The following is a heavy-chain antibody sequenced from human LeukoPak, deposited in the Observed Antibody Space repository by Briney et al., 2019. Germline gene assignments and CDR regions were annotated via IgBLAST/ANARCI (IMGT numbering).Heavy chain of an antibody. CDR3: SKGQGKGEDYDILVGYYIPKGNYYYYVMDV. CDR2: ISCNGGRT. D-gene: IGHD3-9*01. V-gene: IGHV3-23*01. CDR1: GFTFSNYA. J-gene: IGHJ6*02. Sequence: GGSLRLSCAASGFTFSNYAMHWVRQAPGKGLEWVAVISCNGGRTYYADSVKGRFTLSRDNSKNTLYLQTNSLRAKHTPVYYCSKGQGKGEDYDILVGYYIPKGNYYYYVMDVWGQGTTVTVSS.